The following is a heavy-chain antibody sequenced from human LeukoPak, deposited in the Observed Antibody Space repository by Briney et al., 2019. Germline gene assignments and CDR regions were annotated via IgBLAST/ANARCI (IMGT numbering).Heavy chain of an antibody. V-gene: IGHV3-7*01. CDR1: GFTFINAW. J-gene: IGHJ4*02. Sequence: TGGSLRLSCAASGFTFINAWMAWVRQAPGKGLERVANINKDGGEKYYMESVKGRFTISRDNAKNSLYLQMNSLTVEDTAVYYCARDMGWQQFDQWGQGTLVTVSS. CDR2: INKDGGEK. D-gene: IGHD5-24*01. CDR3: ARDMGWQQFDQ.